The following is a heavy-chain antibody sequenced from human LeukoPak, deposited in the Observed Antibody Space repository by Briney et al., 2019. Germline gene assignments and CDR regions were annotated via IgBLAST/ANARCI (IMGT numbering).Heavy chain of an antibody. D-gene: IGHD2-21*02. Sequence: GGSLRLSCAASGFTFSSYAMHWVRQAPGKGLEWVANINQDGSDKCYVDSVEGRFTISRDNAKNSLYLQMNSLRVEDTAIYYCAWGLVTAPRSTLDIWGQGTKVTVAS. CDR3: AWGLVTAPRSTLDI. CDR1: GFTFSSYA. CDR2: INQDGSDK. V-gene: IGHV3-7*04. J-gene: IGHJ3*02.